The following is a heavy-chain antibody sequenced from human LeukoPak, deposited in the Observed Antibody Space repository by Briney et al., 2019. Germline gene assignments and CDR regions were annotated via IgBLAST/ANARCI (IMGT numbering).Heavy chain of an antibody. CDR2: IRGSGGGT. D-gene: IGHD3-22*01. CDR3: AKYSYDSSDYYYGLDS. CDR1: GFTFSRYA. V-gene: IGHV3-23*01. Sequence: GGSLRLSCAASGFTFSRYAMSWVRQAPGKGLECVSAIRGSGGGTYYADSVKGRFTTSRDNSKNTLYLQMNSLRAEDTAVYYCAKYSYDSSDYYYGLDSWGQGTLLTVSS. J-gene: IGHJ4*02.